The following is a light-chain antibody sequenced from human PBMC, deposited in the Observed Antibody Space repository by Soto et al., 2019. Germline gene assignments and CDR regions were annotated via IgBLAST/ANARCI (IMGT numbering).Light chain of an antibody. V-gene: IGKV3-15*01. CDR1: QSVSIL. CDR2: GAT. Sequence: EIVMTQSPATLSVSPGERATLSCRASQSVSILFAWYQQKPGQAPRLLIHGATTRATGIPARFSGSGSGTEFTLTSSSLEFEDFAVYYCQQYNNWPRTFGQGTKVEIK. CDR3: QQYNNWPRT. J-gene: IGKJ1*01.